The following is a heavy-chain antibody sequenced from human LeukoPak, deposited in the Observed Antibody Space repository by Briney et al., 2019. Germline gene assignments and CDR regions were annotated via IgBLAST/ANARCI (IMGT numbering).Heavy chain of an antibody. CDR3: ARETRDIVVVVAAPLDV. V-gene: IGHV3-11*01. D-gene: IGHD2-15*01. CDR1: GFTFSDYY. J-gene: IGHJ6*04. CDR2: ISSSGSTI. Sequence: MSGGSLRLSCAASGFTFSDYYMSWIRQAPGKGLEWVSYISSSGSTIYYADSVKGRFTISGDNAKNSLYLQMNSLRAEDMAVCYCARETRDIVVVVAAPLDVWGKGTTVTVSS.